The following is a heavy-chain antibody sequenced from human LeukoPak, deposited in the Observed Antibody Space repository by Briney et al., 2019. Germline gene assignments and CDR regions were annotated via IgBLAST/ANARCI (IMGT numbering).Heavy chain of an antibody. V-gene: IGHV1-69*04. Sequence: SVKVSCKASGGTFSSYAISWVRQAPGQGLEWMGRIIPILGIANYAQKFQGRVTVTADKSTSTAYMELSSLRSEDTAVYYCARRAAAARTFDYWGQGTLVTVSS. CDR3: ARRAAAARTFDY. CDR1: GGTFSSYA. J-gene: IGHJ4*02. D-gene: IGHD6-13*01. CDR2: IIPILGIA.